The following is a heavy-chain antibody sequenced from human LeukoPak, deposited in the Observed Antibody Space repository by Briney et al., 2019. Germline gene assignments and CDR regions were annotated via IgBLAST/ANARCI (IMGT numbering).Heavy chain of an antibody. V-gene: IGHV1-2*02. CDR3: AREKVADLPVDY. CDR1: GYPFTGYY. D-gene: IGHD6-19*01. CDR2: IIPDSGET. Sequence: ASVKVSCKASGYPFTGYYIHWVRQAPGQGLEWMGWIIPDSGETNYAQNFQGRVTLTRDTSIDTVYMELTRLTSDDTAVYYCAREKVADLPVDYWGQGSLVTVSS. J-gene: IGHJ4*02.